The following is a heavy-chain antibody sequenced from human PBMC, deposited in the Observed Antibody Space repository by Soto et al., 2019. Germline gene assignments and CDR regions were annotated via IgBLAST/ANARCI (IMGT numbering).Heavy chain of an antibody. V-gene: IGHV3-30*18. J-gene: IGHJ4*02. CDR1: GFTFSSYG. CDR2: ISYDGSNK. CDR3: AKNSRLHY. D-gene: IGHD6-6*01. Sequence: GGSLRLSCAASGFTFSSYGMHWVRQAPGKGLEWVAVISYDGSNKYYADSVKGRFTISRDNSKNTLYLQMSSLRAEDTAVYYCAKNSRLHYSGQGTLVTVLS.